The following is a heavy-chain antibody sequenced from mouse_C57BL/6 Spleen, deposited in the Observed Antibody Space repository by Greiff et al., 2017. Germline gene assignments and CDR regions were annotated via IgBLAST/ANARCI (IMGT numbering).Heavy chain of an antibody. V-gene: IGHV1-64*01. J-gene: IGHJ3*01. CDR1: GYTFTSYW. Sequence: QVQLQQPGAELVKPGASVKLSCKASGYTFTSYWMHWVKQRPGQGLEWIGMIHPNSGSINYNEKFKSKATLTVDKSSSTAYMQLSSLTSEDSAVYYCARQEPFFAYWGQGTLVTVSA. CDR2: IHPNSGSI. CDR3: ARQEPFFAY.